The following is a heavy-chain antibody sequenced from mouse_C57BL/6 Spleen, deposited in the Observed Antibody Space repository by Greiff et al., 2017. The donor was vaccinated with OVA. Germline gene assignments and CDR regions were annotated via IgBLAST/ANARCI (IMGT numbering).Heavy chain of an antibody. Sequence: QVQLQQPGAELVMPGASVKLSCKASGYTFTSYWMHWVKQRPGQGLEWIGEIDPSDSYTNYNQKFKGKSTLPVDKSSSTAYMRLSSLTSEDSAVYYWARGFEYDGGRDFDVWGTGTTVTVAS. D-gene: IGHD2-4*01. CDR2: IDPSDSYT. CDR3: ARGFEYDGGRDFDV. V-gene: IGHV1-69*01. CDR1: GYTFTSYW. J-gene: IGHJ1*03.